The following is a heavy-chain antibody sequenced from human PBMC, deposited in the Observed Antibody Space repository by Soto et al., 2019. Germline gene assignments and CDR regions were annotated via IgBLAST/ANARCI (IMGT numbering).Heavy chain of an antibody. V-gene: IGHV3-23*01. CDR1: GFTFSSYA. D-gene: IGHD3-3*01. J-gene: IGHJ5*02. Sequence: GGSLRLSCAASGFTFSSYAMSWVRQAPGKGLEWVSAISGSGGSTYYADSVKGRFTISRDNSKNTLYLQMNSLRAEDTAVYYCAKAHDGSGFLEWSAGVDWFDPWGQGTLVTVAS. CDR2: ISGSGGST. CDR3: AKAHDGSGFLEWSAGVDWFDP.